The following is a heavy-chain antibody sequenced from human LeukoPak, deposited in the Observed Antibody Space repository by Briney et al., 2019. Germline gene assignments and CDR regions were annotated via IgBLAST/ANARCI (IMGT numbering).Heavy chain of an antibody. J-gene: IGHJ4*02. CDR2: IYYSGST. D-gene: IGHD4-11*01. V-gene: IGHV4-39*01. Sequence: SETLSLTCTVSGGSISTSSYYWGWIRQPPGKGLEWIGSIYYSGSTFYNPSLKSRVTISVDTSKNQFSLRLSSVTAGVTAVYYCARHADYNNYLDYWGQGTRVTVSS. CDR3: ARHADYNNYLDY. CDR1: GGSISTSSYY.